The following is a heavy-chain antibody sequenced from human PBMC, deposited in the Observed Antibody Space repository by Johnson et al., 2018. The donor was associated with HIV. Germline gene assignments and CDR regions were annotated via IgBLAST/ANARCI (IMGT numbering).Heavy chain of an antibody. J-gene: IGHJ3*02. Sequence: QVQLVESGGGVVQPGRSLRLSCAASGFTFSSYAMHCVRQAPGKGLEWVAVISYDGSYKYYADSVKGRLTISRDNSKNTLYLQMNSLRAEDTALYYCASVLGRGYRGYDKNYDAFDIWGQGTMVTVSS. V-gene: IGHV3-30*03. D-gene: IGHD5-12*01. CDR2: ISYDGSYK. CDR1: GFTFSSYA. CDR3: ASVLGRGYRGYDKNYDAFDI.